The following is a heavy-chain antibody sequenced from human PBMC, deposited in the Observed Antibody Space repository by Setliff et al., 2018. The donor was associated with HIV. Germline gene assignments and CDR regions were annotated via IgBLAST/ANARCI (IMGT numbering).Heavy chain of an antibody. D-gene: IGHD4-17*01. CDR2: IKNDGTEK. J-gene: IGHJ6*03. CDR1: GFTFDRYW. V-gene: IGHV3-7*03. Sequence: GESLKISCAASGFTFDRYWMSWLRQAPGKGLEWVANIKNDGTEKFYADSVKGRFTISRDNSKNTLYLQMNSLRAEDTAVYYCARSLLTTLTTIRTYYSYYMDVWGKGTTVTVSS. CDR3: ARSLLTTLTTIRTYYSYYMDV.